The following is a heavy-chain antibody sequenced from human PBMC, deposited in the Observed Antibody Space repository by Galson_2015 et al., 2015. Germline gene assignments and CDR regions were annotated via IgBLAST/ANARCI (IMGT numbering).Heavy chain of an antibody. CDR2: ISSSGSTI. CDR1: GFTFSSYE. V-gene: IGHV3-48*03. CDR3: ARSPCGDYFDY. J-gene: IGHJ4*02. Sequence: SLRLSCAASGFTFSSYEMNWVRQAPGKGLEWVSYISSSGSTIYYADSVKGRFTISRDSAKNLLYLQMNSLRAEDTAVYYCARSPCGDYFDYWGQGTLVTVSS. D-gene: IGHD4-17*01.